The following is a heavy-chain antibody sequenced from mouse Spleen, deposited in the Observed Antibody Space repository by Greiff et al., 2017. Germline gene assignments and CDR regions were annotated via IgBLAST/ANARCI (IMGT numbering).Heavy chain of an antibody. J-gene: IGHJ3*01. CDR3: TRPHYYGSSQGFAY. Sequence: EVQLQQSGTVLARPGASVKMSCKASGYSFTSYWMHWVKQRPGQGLEWIGAIYPGNSDTSYNQKFKGKAKLTAVTSASTAYMELSSLTNEDSAVYYFTRPHYYGSSQGFAYWGQGTLVTVSA. CDR1: GYSFTSYW. CDR2: IYPGNSDT. V-gene: IGHV1-5*01. D-gene: IGHD1-1*01.